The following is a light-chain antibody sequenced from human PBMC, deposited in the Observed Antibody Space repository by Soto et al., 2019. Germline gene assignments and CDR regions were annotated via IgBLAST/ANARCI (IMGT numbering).Light chain of an antibody. CDR3: MQALQTPLT. CDR2: LGS. V-gene: IGKV2-28*01. J-gene: IGKJ4*01. CDR1: QSLLHRNGNNY. Sequence: DIVMTQSPLSLPVTPGEPASISCRSSQSLLHRNGNNYLNWYLQKPGRSPQPLIYLGSNRASGVPERFSVSGSGTDFTLKISRVEAEDFGVYYCMQALQTPLTFGGGTKVEIK.